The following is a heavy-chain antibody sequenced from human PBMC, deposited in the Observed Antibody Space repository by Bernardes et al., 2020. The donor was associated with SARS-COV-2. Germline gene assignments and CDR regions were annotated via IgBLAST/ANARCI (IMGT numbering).Heavy chain of an antibody. CDR2: IKSKTDGGTT. CDR1: GFTFSNAW. J-gene: IGHJ6*02. Sequence: GGSLRLSCAASGFTFSNAWMNWVRQAPGKGLEWVGRIKSKTDGGTTDYAAPVKGRFTISRDDSKNTLYLQMNSLKTEDTAVYYCTTVGAMVLIAARPYYYDGMDVCGQATTVTVSS. D-gene: IGHD6-6*01. CDR3: TTVGAMVLIAARPYYYDGMDV. V-gene: IGHV3-15*07.